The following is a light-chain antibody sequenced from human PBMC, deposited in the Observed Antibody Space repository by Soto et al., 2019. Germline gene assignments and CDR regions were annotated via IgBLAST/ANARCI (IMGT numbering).Light chain of an antibody. J-gene: IGKJ2*01. CDR1: QSISSY. CDR2: AAS. CDR3: QQSYSTLMYT. Sequence: DIQMTQSLSSLSASVGDRVTITCRASQSISSYLNWYQQKPGKAPKLLIYAASSLQSGVPSRFSGGGSGTDFTLTISSLQPEDFATYYCQQSYSTLMYTFGQGTKLEIK. V-gene: IGKV1-39*01.